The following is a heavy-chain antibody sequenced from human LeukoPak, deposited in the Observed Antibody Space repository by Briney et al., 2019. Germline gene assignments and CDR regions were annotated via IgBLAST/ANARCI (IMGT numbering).Heavy chain of an antibody. J-gene: IGHJ4*02. CDR3: ARTDISGWSRPLDC. CDR1: GFIFSNYG. D-gene: IGHD6-19*01. Sequence: PGGSLRLSCAASGFIFSNYGMHWVRQAPGKGLQWVAIIWYDGSNKYYADSVKGRFTISRDNYNNTLLLQMNSLRAEDTAVYYCARTDISGWSRPLDCWGQGTLVTVSS. CDR2: IWYDGSNK. V-gene: IGHV3-30*02.